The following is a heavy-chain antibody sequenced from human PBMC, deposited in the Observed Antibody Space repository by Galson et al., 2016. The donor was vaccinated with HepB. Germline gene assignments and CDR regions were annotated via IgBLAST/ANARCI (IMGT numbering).Heavy chain of an antibody. D-gene: IGHD2-21*01. Sequence: SLRLSCAASGFTFTTYWMGWVRQAPGKGPEWVATIKQDGSEKYYVDSVKGRFTISRDNAKNSLSLQVHSLRAEDTAMYYCARVPPLVVVISMELGFYFDNWGQGTLVTVSS. CDR2: IKQDGSEK. J-gene: IGHJ4*02. V-gene: IGHV3-7*01. CDR1: GFTFTTYW. CDR3: ARVPPLVVVISMELGFYFDN.